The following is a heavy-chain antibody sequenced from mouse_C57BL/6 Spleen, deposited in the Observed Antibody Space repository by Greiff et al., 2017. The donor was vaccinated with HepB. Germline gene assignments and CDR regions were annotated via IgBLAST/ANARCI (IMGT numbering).Heavy chain of an antibody. V-gene: IGHV5-4*01. CDR1: GFTFSSYA. J-gene: IGHJ2*01. D-gene: IGHD1-1*01. CDR3: AREKDYYGSPFDY. CDR2: ISDGGSYT. Sequence: EVMLVESGGGLVKPGGSLKLSCAASGFTFSSYAMSWVRQTPEKRLEWVATISDGGSYTYYPDNVKGRFTISRDNAKNNLYLQMSHLKSEDTAMYYCAREKDYYGSPFDYWGQGTTLTVSS.